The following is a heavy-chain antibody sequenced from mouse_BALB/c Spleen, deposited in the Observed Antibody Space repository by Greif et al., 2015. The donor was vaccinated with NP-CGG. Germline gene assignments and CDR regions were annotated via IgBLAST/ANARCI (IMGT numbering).Heavy chain of an antibody. Sequence: EVQLQQSGGGLVKPGGSLKLSCAASGFTFSSYAMSWVRQTPEKRLEWVATISSGGSYTYYPDSVKGRFTISRENAQNPLYRQMSSLRAEDTAMYYCARHGYGNYGDYAMDYWGQGTSVPVSS. V-gene: IGHV5-9-3*01. CDR2: ISSGGSYT. CDR1: GFTFSSYA. CDR3: ARHGYGNYGDYAMDY. D-gene: IGHD2-1*01. J-gene: IGHJ4*01.